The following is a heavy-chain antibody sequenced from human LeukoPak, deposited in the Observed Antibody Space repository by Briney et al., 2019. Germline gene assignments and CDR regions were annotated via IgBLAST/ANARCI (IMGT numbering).Heavy chain of an antibody. Sequence: GGSLRLSCKASGFTFSRYGMNWVRQAPGRGLEWLSYTSGSSGSTIYYAQSVRGRFTISRDYAKNTLYLQMNSLRADDTAVYFCARDKIQWLRYSYFDYWGQGVLVTVSS. D-gene: IGHD5-12*01. J-gene: IGHJ4*02. CDR3: ARDKIQWLRYSYFDY. V-gene: IGHV3-48*01. CDR2: TSGSSGSTI. CDR1: GFTFSRYG.